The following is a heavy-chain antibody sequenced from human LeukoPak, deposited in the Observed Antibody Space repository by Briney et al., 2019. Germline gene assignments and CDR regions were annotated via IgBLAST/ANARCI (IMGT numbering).Heavy chain of an antibody. Sequence: PSETLFLTCAVYGGSFSGYYWSWIRQPPGKGLEWIGEINHSGSTNYNPSLKSRVTISVDTSKNQFSLKLSSVTAADTAVYYCARGRRGQGVPNPYDSSGYYYVHGYWGQGTLVAVSS. CDR3: ARGRRGQGVPNPYDSSGYYYVHGY. CDR2: INHSGST. D-gene: IGHD3-22*01. J-gene: IGHJ4*02. CDR1: GGSFSGYY. V-gene: IGHV4-34*01.